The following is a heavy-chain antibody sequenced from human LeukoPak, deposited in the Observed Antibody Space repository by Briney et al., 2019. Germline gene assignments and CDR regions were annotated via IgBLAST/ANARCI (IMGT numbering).Heavy chain of an antibody. V-gene: IGHV3-23*01. Sequence: PGGSLRLSCAASGFTFSSYAMTWVRQAPGKGLEWVSAISGSGDSTYYADSVKGRFTISRDNSKNTLYLQMNSLRADDTAVYYCAKASSYGSGSYSNPCDYWGQGTLVTVSS. D-gene: IGHD3-10*01. CDR1: GFTFSSYA. J-gene: IGHJ4*02. CDR2: ISGSGDST. CDR3: AKASSYGSGSYSNPCDY.